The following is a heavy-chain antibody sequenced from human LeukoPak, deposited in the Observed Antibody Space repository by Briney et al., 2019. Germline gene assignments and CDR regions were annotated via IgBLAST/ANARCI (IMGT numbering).Heavy chain of an antibody. Sequence: PSETLSLTCTVSGGSISSSSYYWGWIRQSPGKGLEWIGNIYYSGSTYYSPSLKSRVTISVDTSRNQFSLKLSSVTAADTAVYYCARISWAYDRSGYVSYWGQGTLVTVSS. D-gene: IGHD3-22*01. CDR1: GGSISSSSYY. CDR2: IYYSGST. J-gene: IGHJ4*02. CDR3: ARISWAYDRSGYVSY. V-gene: IGHV4-39*07.